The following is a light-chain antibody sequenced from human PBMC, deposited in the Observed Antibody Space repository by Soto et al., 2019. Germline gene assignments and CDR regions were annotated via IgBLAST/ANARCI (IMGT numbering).Light chain of an antibody. CDR1: QSVSSN. V-gene: IGKV3-15*01. CDR3: QQYNNWPYT. J-gene: IGKJ2*01. Sequence: EMVMTQSPATLSVSPGERATRSCRASQSVSSNLAWYQQKPGQAPRLLIYGASTRATGIPARFSGSRSGTEFTLTISSLLSEDFAVYYCQQYNNWPYTFGQGTKLEIK. CDR2: GAS.